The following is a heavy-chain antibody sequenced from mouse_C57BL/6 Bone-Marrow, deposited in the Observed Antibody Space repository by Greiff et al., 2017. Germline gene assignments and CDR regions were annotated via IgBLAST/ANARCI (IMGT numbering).Heavy chain of an antibody. CDR2: ISSGSSTI. V-gene: IGHV5-17*01. J-gene: IGHJ4*01. Sequence: EVHLVESGGGLVKPGGSLKLSCAASGFTFSDYGMHWVRQAPEKGLEWVAYISSGSSTIYYADTVKGRFTISRDNAKNTLFLQMTSLRSEDTAMXYCARYDWYYAMDYWGQGTSVTVSS. CDR1: GFTFSDYG. CDR3: ARYDWYYAMDY. D-gene: IGHD2-12*01.